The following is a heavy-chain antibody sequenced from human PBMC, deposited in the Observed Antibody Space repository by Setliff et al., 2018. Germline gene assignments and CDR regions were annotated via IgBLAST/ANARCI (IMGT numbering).Heavy chain of an antibody. J-gene: IGHJ6*02. CDR2: IIPIFGTA. CDR1: GGTFSSYA. V-gene: IGHV1-69*13. CDR3: AFSGYRSLYGMDV. Sequence: ASVKVSCKASGGTFSSYAISWVRQAPGQGLEWMGGIIPIFGTANYAQKFQGRVTITADESTSTAYMELSSLRSEDTAAYYCAFSGYRSLYGMDVWGQGTTVTVSS. D-gene: IGHD3-22*01.